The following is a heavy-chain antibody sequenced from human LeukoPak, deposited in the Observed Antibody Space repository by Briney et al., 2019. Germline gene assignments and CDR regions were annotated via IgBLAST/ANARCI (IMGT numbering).Heavy chain of an antibody. D-gene: IGHD3-22*01. CDR2: INPSGGST. CDR3: ARGRVYSSGTFDY. V-gene: IGHV1-46*01. J-gene: IGHJ4*02. CDR1: VYTFTSYY. Sequence: ASVKLSCKASVYTFTSYYMHWVRQAPGHGVGWRGIINPSGGSTSYAQKFQGRVTMTRDTSKSKVYMEMSSLRAEDTAVYYCARGRVYSSGTFDYWGQGTLVTVSS.